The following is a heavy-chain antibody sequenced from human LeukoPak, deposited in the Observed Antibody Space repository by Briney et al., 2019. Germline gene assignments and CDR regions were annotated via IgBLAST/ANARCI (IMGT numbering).Heavy chain of an antibody. J-gene: IGHJ3*02. D-gene: IGHD1-14*01. CDR3: ARDTNRVFDAFDI. V-gene: IGHV3-66*02. Sequence: PGGSLRLSCAASGFTVSSNYMSWVRQAPGKGLEWVSVIYSGGSTYYADSVKGRFTISRDNSKNTLYFQMNSLRAEDTAVYYCARDTNRVFDAFDIWGQGTMVTVSS. CDR1: GFTVSSNY. CDR2: IYSGGST.